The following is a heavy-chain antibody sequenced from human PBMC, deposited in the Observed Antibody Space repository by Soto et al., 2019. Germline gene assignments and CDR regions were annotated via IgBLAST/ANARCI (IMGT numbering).Heavy chain of an antibody. CDR2: IYYSGST. D-gene: IGHD2-21*02. Sequence: ETLSLTCTVSGGSISSYYWSWIRHPPGKGLEWIGYIYYSGSTNYNPSLKSRVTISVDTSKNQFSLKLSSVTAADTAVYYCARGAVVTPEYFQHWGQGTLVTVSS. J-gene: IGHJ1*01. V-gene: IGHV4-59*01. CDR1: GGSISSYY. CDR3: ARGAVVTPEYFQH.